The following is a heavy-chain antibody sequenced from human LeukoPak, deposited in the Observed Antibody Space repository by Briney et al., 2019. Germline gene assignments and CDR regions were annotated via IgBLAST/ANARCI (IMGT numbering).Heavy chain of an antibody. CDR1: GGSISSSSYY. V-gene: IGHV4-39*07. Sequence: KLSETLSLTCTVSGGSISSSSYYWGWIRQPPGKGLEWIGSIYYSGSTYYNPSLKSRVTISVDTSKNQFSLKLSSVTAADTAVYYCAGATPVDFYLLDYWGQGTLVTVSS. CDR2: IYYSGST. D-gene: IGHD3-3*01. J-gene: IGHJ4*02. CDR3: AGATPVDFYLLDY.